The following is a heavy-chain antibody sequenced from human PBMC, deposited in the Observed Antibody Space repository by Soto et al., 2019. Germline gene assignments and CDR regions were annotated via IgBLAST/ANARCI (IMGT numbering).Heavy chain of an antibody. CDR2: IYYSGST. CDR1: GGSISSSSYY. J-gene: IGHJ6*03. Sequence: QLQLQESGPGLVKPSETLSLTCTVSGGSISSSSYYWGWIRQPPGKGLEWIGSIYYSGSTYYNPSLKSRVPISVDTSKNQFSLKLSSVTAADTAVYYCARGNPVYYDILTGYYLGYYYYYMDVWGKGTTVTVSS. V-gene: IGHV4-39*01. D-gene: IGHD3-9*01. CDR3: ARGNPVYYDILTGYYLGYYYYYMDV.